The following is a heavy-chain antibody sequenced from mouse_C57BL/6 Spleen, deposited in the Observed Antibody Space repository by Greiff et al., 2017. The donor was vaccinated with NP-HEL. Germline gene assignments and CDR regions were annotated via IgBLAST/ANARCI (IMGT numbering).Heavy chain of an antibody. D-gene: IGHD1-2*01. CDR3: TKLLRQAWFAY. CDR2: IDPETGGT. Sequence: QVQLKESGAELVRPGASVTLSCKASGYTFTDYEMHWVKQTPVHGLEWIGAIDPETGGTAYNQKFKGKAILTADKSSSTAYMELRSLTSEDSAVYYCTKLLRQAWFAYWGQGTLVTVSA. V-gene: IGHV1-15*01. J-gene: IGHJ3*01. CDR1: GYTFTDYE.